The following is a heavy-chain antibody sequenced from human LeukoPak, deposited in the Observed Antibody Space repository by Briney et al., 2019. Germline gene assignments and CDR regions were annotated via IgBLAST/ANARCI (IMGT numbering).Heavy chain of an antibody. CDR3: VELGITMIGGV. Sequence: PGGSLRLSCAASGFTFSSYAMSWVRQAPGKGLEWVSAISGSGGSTYYADSVKGRFTISRDNAKNSLYLQMNSLRAEDTAVYYCVELGITMIGGVWGKGTTVTISS. J-gene: IGHJ6*04. V-gene: IGHV3-23*01. CDR1: GFTFSSYA. CDR2: ISGSGGST. D-gene: IGHD3-10*02.